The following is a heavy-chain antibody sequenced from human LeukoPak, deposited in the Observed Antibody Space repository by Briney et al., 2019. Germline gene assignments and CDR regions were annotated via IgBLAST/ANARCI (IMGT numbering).Heavy chain of an antibody. CDR3: AGGPSSSYNWFDP. V-gene: IGHV1-8*03. CDR2: MNPNSGNT. D-gene: IGHD6-13*01. Sequence: ASVKVSCKASGYTFTGYYMHWVRQATGQGLEWMGWMNPNSGNTGYAQKFQGRVTITRNTSISTAYMELSSLRSEDTAVYYCAGGPSSSYNWFDPWGQGTLVTVSS. CDR1: GYTFTGYY. J-gene: IGHJ5*02.